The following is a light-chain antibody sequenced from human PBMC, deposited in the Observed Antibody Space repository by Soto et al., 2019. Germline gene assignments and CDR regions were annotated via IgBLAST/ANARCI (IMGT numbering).Light chain of an antibody. Sequence: QSALTQPPSVSGSPGQSATISCTGTSSDVGSNDRVSWYQQPPGAAPKLMIYEVTNRPSGVPDRFSGSKSGNTASLTISGLQAEDEADYYCTLYTRSTTIVFGTGTKLTVL. CDR3: TLYTRSTTIV. V-gene: IGLV2-18*01. J-gene: IGLJ1*01. CDR2: EVT. CDR1: SSDVGSNDR.